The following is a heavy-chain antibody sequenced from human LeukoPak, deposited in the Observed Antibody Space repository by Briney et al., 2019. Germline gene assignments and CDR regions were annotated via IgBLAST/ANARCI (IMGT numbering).Heavy chain of an antibody. CDR3: ARESDSSGYYDY. CDR2: ISSSSTYT. D-gene: IGHD3-22*01. CDR1: GSSFSNFY. V-gene: IGHV3-11*06. Sequence: PGQSLSLSCPASGSSFSNFYMSWIRQAPGKWLEWVSYISSSSTYTNSADSVRGRFTISRDNAKNSLYLQMNSLRVEDTAVYYCARESDSSGYYDYWGQGTLVTVSS. J-gene: IGHJ4*02.